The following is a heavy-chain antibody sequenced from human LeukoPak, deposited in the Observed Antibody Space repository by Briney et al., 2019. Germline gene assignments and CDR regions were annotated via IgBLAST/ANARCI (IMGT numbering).Heavy chain of an antibody. CDR1: GYTFTSYY. Sequence: GASVKVSXKASGYTFTSYYMHWVRQAPGQGLEWMGIINPSGGSTSYAQKFQGRVTMTRDTSTSTVYMGLSSLRSEDTAVYYCARTPYRAYDYVWGSYRPLFDYWGQGTLVTVSS. CDR3: ARTPYRAYDYVWGSYRPLFDY. V-gene: IGHV1-46*01. CDR2: INPSGGST. J-gene: IGHJ4*02. D-gene: IGHD3-16*02.